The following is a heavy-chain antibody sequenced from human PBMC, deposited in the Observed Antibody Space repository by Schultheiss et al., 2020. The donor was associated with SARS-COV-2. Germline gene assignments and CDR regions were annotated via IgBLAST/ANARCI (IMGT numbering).Heavy chain of an antibody. V-gene: IGHV4-59*06. J-gene: IGHJ4*02. CDR2: IYYSGST. CDR3: ARQGYSSGWLIDY. CDR1: GGSISSYY. Sequence: SQTPSLTCTVSGGSISSYYWSWIRQPPGKGLEWIGYIYYSGSTYYNPSLKSRVTISVDTSKNQFSLKLSSVTAADTAVYYCARQGYSSGWLIDYWGQGTLVTVSS. D-gene: IGHD6-19*01.